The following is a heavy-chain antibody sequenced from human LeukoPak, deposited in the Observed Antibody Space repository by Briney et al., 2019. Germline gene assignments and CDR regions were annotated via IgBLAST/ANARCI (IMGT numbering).Heavy chain of an antibody. D-gene: IGHD3-16*02. Sequence: GGSLRLSCAASGFTFSSYSMNWVRQAPGKGLEWVSYISSSSSTIYYADSVKGRFTISRDNAKNSLYLQMSSLRAEDTAVYYCAKEVDAVVTDFDYWGQGTLVTVSS. CDR3: AKEVDAVVTDFDY. V-gene: IGHV3-48*01. CDR1: GFTFSSYS. CDR2: ISSSSSTI. J-gene: IGHJ4*02.